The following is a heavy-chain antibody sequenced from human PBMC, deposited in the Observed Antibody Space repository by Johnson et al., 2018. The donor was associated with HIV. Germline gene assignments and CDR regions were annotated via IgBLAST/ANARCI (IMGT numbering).Heavy chain of an antibody. CDR2: ISWNSGSI. CDR1: GFTFDDYA. Sequence: VHLVESGGGLVQPGRSLRLSCAASGFTFDDYAMHWVRQAPGKGLEWVSGISWNSGSIGYADSVKGRFTISRDNAKNSLYLQMNSLRAEDTAVYYCARDQGWGDAFDIWGQGTMVIVSS. J-gene: IGHJ3*02. V-gene: IGHV3-9*01. D-gene: IGHD3-16*01. CDR3: ARDQGWGDAFDI.